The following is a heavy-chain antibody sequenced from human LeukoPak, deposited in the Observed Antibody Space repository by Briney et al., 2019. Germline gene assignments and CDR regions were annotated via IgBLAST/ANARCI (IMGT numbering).Heavy chain of an antibody. CDR1: GGTFSSYA. D-gene: IGHD2-15*01. CDR2: IIPILGIA. Sequence: SVKVSCKASGGTFSSYAISWVRQAPGQGLEWMGRIIPILGIANYAQKFQGRVTITADKSTSTAYVELSSLRSEDTAVYYCARGGYCSGGSCYDSRFDPWGQGTLVTVSS. CDR3: ARGGYCSGGSCYDSRFDP. J-gene: IGHJ5*02. V-gene: IGHV1-69*04.